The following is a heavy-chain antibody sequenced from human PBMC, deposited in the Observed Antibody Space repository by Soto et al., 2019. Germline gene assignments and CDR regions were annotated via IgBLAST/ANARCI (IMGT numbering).Heavy chain of an antibody. CDR1: GFTFSSYW. V-gene: IGHV3-74*01. CDR2: INSDGSST. CDR3: ARVPYSYGLQPPPDY. J-gene: IGHJ4*02. Sequence: PGGSLRLSCAASGFTFSSYWMHWVRQAPGKGLVWVSRINSDGSSTSYADSVKGRFTISRDNAKNTLYLQMDSLRAEDTAVYYCARVPYSYGLQPPPDYWGQGTLVTVSS. D-gene: IGHD5-18*01.